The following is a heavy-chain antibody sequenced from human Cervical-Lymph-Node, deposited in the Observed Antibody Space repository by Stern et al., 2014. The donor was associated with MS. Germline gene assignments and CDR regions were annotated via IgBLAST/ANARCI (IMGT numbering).Heavy chain of an antibody. D-gene: IGHD6-13*01. CDR3: ARGNRPVIAAAGSFDS. CDR1: GFTFSSYA. Sequence: EVQLVESGGGLVQPGGSLRLSCEASGFTFSSYAMPCVRQAPGNGLEWVSVVSGSGTVTDYADSVKGRFTISRDNSKNKVYLQLNSLRAADTAVYYCARGNRPVIAAAGSFDSWGQGALVTVSS. CDR2: VSGSGTVT. J-gene: IGHJ4*02. V-gene: IGHV3-23*04.